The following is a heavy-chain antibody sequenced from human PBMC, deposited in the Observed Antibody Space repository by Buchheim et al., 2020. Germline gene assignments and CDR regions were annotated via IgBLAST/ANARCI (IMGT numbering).Heavy chain of an antibody. Sequence: EVHLLESGGGLVKPGGSLRLSCAASAFSFSTYSMTWVRQAPGKGLEWVASISSGGQYIYYRDSVKGRFTISRANAKNLVFPQMDSLRAEDTAMYFCARDQSDDTSGYYYFDSWGPGTL. V-gene: IGHV3-21*01. J-gene: IGHJ4*02. D-gene: IGHD5-12*01. CDR1: AFSFSTYS. CDR2: ISSGGQYI. CDR3: ARDQSDDTSGYYYFDS.